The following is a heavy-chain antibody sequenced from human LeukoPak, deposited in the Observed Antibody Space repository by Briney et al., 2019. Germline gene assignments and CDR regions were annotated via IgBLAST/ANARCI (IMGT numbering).Heavy chain of an antibody. D-gene: IGHD3-22*01. CDR3: AREPVITTEAFDI. V-gene: IGHV3-23*01. J-gene: IGHJ3*02. CDR1: GFTFSSYG. CDR2: ISGSGGST. Sequence: PGGSLRLSCAASGFTFSSYGMSWVRQAPGKGLEWVSAISGSGGSTYYADSVKGRFTISRDNSKNTLYLQMNSLRAEDTAVYYCAREPVITTEAFDIWGQGTMVTVSS.